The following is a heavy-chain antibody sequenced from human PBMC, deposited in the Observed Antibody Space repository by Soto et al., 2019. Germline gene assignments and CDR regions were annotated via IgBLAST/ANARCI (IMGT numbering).Heavy chain of an antibody. CDR2: IIPIFGTA. CDR1: GGTFSSYA. V-gene: IGHV1-69*13. CDR3: ARVKAAAGTLGYYYYGLDV. J-gene: IGHJ6*02. Sequence: SVKVSCKASGGTFSSYAISWVRQAPGQGLEWMGGIIPIFGTANYAQKFQGRVTITADESTSTAYMELSSLRSEDTAVYYCARVKAAAGTLGYYYYGLDVWGQGTTVTVSS. D-gene: IGHD6-13*01.